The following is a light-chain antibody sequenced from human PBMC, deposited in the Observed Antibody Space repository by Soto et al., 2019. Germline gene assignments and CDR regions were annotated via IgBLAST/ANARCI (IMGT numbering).Light chain of an antibody. V-gene: IGKV1-5*03. CDR3: HQRQYWPPIT. J-gene: IGKJ5*01. CDR1: QSISSW. CDR2: KAS. Sequence: DIQMTQSPSTLSASVGDRVTITCRASQSISSWLAWYQQKPGKAPKLLIYKASSLESGVPSRFSGSGSGTDFTLTINSLEPEDFAVYYCHQRQYWPPITFGQGTRLEIK.